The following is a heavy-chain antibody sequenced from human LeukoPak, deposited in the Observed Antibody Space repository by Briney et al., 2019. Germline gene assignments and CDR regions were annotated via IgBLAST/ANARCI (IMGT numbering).Heavy chain of an antibody. CDR2: IYHSGST. CDR3: ARGGRYSSSWYAGAFDI. Sequence: SETLSLTCAVSGGSISSSNWWSWVRQPPGKGLEWIGEIYHSGSTNYNPSLKSRVTISVDKSKNQFSLKLSSVTAADTAVYYCARGGRYSSSWYAGAFDIWGQGTMVTVSS. J-gene: IGHJ3*02. D-gene: IGHD6-13*01. CDR1: GGSISSSNW. V-gene: IGHV4-4*02.